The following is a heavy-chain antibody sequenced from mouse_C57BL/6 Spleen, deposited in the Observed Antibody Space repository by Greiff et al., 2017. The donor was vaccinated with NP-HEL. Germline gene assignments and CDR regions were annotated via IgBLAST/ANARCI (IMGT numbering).Heavy chain of an antibody. D-gene: IGHD1-1*02. J-gene: IGHJ4*01. CDR3: ARVGAMDY. Sequence: VQGVESGAELVRPGTSVKVSCKASGYAFTNYLIEWVKQRPGQGLEWIGVINPGSGGTNYNEKFKGKATLTADKSSSTAYMQLSSLTSEDSAVYFCARVGAMDYWGQGTSVTVSS. CDR2: INPGSGGT. V-gene: IGHV1-54*01. CDR1: GYAFTNYL.